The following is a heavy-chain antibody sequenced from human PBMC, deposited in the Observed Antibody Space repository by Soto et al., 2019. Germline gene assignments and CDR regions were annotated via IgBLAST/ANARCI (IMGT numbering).Heavy chain of an antibody. V-gene: IGHV1-69*13. J-gene: IGHJ4*02. CDR3: ARGAMAKFDY. Sequence: SVKVCGTTPAGPFGGHGVAWLRQAPGQGLEWMGGFIAMLGTPTYAKKVQGRATITADESLTSSYLELRSLRSEDTDVYFCARGAMAKFDYWGQGTVVTVSS. CDR2: FIAMLGTP. D-gene: IGHD5-18*01. CDR1: AGPFGGHG.